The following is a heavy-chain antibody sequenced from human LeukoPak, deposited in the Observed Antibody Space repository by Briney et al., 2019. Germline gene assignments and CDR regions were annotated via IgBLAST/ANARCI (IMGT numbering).Heavy chain of an antibody. J-gene: IGHJ6*02. V-gene: IGHV1-69*13. CDR1: GGTFSSYA. Sequence: ASVKVSCKASGGTFSSYAISWVRQAPGQGLEWMGGIIPIFGTANYAEMFQGRVTITADESTSTAYMELSSLRSEDTAVYYCARVPGEWELLWYGMDVWGQGTTVTVSS. CDR2: IIPIFGTA. D-gene: IGHD1-26*01. CDR3: ARVPGEWELLWYGMDV.